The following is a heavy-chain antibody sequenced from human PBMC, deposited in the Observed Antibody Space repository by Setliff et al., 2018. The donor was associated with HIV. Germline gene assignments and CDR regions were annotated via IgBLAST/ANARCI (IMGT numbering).Heavy chain of an antibody. V-gene: IGHV4-34*01. CDR2: INHRGRT. Sequence: SETLSLTCAVYGGSLSGYYWSWIRQAPGKGLEWIGEINHRGRTRYNPSLKSRVTISVDTSKNQFSLKLSSVTAADTAVYYCAREDYYYYGMDVWGQGTTVTVSS. J-gene: IGHJ6*02. CDR1: GGSLSGYY. CDR3: AREDYYYYGMDV.